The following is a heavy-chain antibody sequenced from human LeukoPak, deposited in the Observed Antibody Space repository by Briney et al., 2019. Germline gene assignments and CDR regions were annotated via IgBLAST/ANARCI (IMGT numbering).Heavy chain of an antibody. CDR1: GGSISSNSYY. J-gene: IGHJ4*02. CDR3: VRRCGYSQIDS. CDR2: IYYSGST. Sequence: SETLSLTCTVSGGSISSNSYYWGWIRQPPGKGLEWIGTIYYSGSTSYNPSLKSRVTISEDTSKNQFSLNLSSVTATDTAVYYCVRRCGYSQIDSWGQGTLVTVSS. D-gene: IGHD3-22*01. V-gene: IGHV4-39*01.